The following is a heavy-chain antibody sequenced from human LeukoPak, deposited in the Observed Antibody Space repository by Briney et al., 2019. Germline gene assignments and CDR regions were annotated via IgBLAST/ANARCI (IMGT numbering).Heavy chain of an antibody. Sequence: GGSLRLSCAASGFTFNSFAMSWVRQAPGKGLEWVSAISGSGASTYFADSVQGRFTISRDNSKNTLYLQMDSLRAEDTAVYYCARDGGIAARPIDYWGQGTLVTVSS. CDR1: GFTFNSFA. D-gene: IGHD6-6*01. CDR3: ARDGGIAARPIDY. CDR2: ISGSGAST. V-gene: IGHV3-23*01. J-gene: IGHJ4*02.